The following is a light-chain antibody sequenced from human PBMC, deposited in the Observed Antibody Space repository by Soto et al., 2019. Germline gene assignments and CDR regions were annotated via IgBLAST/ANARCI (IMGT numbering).Light chain of an antibody. V-gene: IGLV1-44*01. Sequence: SLLPQPPSASWTPGERVTISCSGSSSNIGSSNVNWYQQLPGTAPKLLIYTNNQRPSGVPDRFSGSKSGTSASLAISGLQSEDEDDYYFAAWDDSLNGRVFGTGTMV. CDR1: SSNIGSSN. CDR3: AAWDDSLNGRV. CDR2: TNN. J-gene: IGLJ1*01.